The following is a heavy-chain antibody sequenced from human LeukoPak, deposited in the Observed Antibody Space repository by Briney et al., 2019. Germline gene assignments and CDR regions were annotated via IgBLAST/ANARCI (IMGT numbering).Heavy chain of an antibody. V-gene: IGHV3-48*03. CDR3: ARDAGRWALDY. J-gene: IGHJ4*02. CDR2: ISSGGHAV. D-gene: IGHD3-10*01. Sequence: GGSLRLSCGASGFTFSSYEMNWVRQAPGKGLEWVSYISSGGHAVYYADSVRGRFTISRDNANNSLYLQIKSLRAEDTAVYYCARDAGRWALDYWGQRALVTVSS. CDR1: GFTFSSYE.